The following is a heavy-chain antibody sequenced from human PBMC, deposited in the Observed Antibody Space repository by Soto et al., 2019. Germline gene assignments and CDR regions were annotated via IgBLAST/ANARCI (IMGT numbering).Heavy chain of an antibody. CDR2: IYPGDSDT. D-gene: IGHD6-19*01. CDR3: ARRSLKGSGWYGDY. CDR1: GYSFPTYW. V-gene: IGHV5-51*01. J-gene: IGHJ4*02. Sequence: LGESLKISCKGSGYSFPTYWIGWVRQMPGKGLEWMGIIYPGDSDTRYTPSFQGQVTISADKSISTAYLQWSSLKASDTAMYYCARRSLKGSGWYGDYWGQGTLVTVSS.